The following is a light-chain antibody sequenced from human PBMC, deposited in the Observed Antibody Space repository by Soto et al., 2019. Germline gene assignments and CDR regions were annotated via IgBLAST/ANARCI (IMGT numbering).Light chain of an antibody. CDR2: LGS. Sequence: DIVMTQSPLSLPVTPGEPASISCRSSQSLLHSNGYNYLDWYLQKPGQSPQLLIYLGSNQASGVPDRFSGSGSGTDFTLTISRLEPEDFAVYYCQQYGSSPYTFGQGTKVDIK. CDR1: QSLLHSNGYNY. J-gene: IGKJ2*01. V-gene: IGKV2-28*01. CDR3: QQYGSSPYT.